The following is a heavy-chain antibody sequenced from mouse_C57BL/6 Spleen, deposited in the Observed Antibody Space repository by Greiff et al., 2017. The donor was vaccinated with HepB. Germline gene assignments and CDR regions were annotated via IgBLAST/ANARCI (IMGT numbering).Heavy chain of an antibody. CDR2: IYPGDGDT. J-gene: IGHJ2*01. CDR1: GYAFSSSW. CDR3: AREDLFDY. Sequence: QVQLKESGPELVKPGASVKISCKASGYAFSSSWMNWVKQRPGKGLEWIGRIYPGDGDTNYNGKFKGKATLTADKSSSTAYMQLSSLTSEDSAVYFCAREDLFDYWGQGTTLTVSS. V-gene: IGHV1-82*01.